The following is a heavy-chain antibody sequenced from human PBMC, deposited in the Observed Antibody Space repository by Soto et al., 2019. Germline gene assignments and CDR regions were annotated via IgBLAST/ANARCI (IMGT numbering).Heavy chain of an antibody. Sequence: PSETLSLTCTVSGGSISSYYWSWIRQPPGKGLEWIGYIYYSGSTNYNPSLKCRVTISVDTSKNQFSLKLSSVTAADTAVYYCARILRNAFDIWGQGTMVTVSS. CDR1: GGSISSYY. J-gene: IGHJ3*02. CDR3: ARILRNAFDI. CDR2: IYYSGST. V-gene: IGHV4-59*01.